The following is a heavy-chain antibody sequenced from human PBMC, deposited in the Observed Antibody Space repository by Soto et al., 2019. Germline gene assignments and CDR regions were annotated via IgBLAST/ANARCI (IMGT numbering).Heavy chain of an antibody. D-gene: IGHD6-19*01. J-gene: IGHJ6*02. V-gene: IGHV3-74*01. CDR2: INSDGSST. Sequence: PGGSLRLSCAASGFTFSSYWMHWVRQAPGKGLVWVSRINSDGSSTSYADSVKGRFTISRDNAKDTLYLQMNSLRAEDTAVYYCATGPWDSSGYYYGMDVWGQGTTVTVS. CDR3: ATGPWDSSGYYYGMDV. CDR1: GFTFSSYW.